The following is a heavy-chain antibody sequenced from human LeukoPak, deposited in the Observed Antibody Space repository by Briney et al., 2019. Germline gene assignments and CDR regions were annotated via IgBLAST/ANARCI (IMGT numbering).Heavy chain of an antibody. CDR3: ARGSYYYDSSGYYYGPYYYYYYMDV. V-gene: IGHV4-59*01. CDR1: GGSISIYY. J-gene: IGHJ6*03. D-gene: IGHD3-22*01. CDR2: IYYSGST. Sequence: SETLSLTCTVSGGSISIYYWSWIRQPPGKGLEGIGDIYYSGSTNYNTSLKRRVTISVDTSKNQFSLKLSSVTAADTAVYYCARGSYYYDSSGYYYGPYYYYYYMDVWGKGTTVTVSS.